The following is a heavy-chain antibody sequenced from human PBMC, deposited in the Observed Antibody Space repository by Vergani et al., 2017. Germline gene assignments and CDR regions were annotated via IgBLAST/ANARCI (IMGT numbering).Heavy chain of an antibody. Sequence: EVQLLESGGGLVQPGGSLRLSCAASGFTFSTYAMTWVRQAPGKGLEWVSTISSDGGSTYYADSVKGRFTISRDNSKNTLSLQMTSLTAEDTAIYYCAGPQGTSAYSYGGFDYWGQGTLVTVSS. D-gene: IGHD3-22*01. CDR3: AGPQGTSAYSYGGFDY. J-gene: IGHJ4*02. CDR2: ISSDGGST. CDR1: GFTFSTYA. V-gene: IGHV3-23*01.